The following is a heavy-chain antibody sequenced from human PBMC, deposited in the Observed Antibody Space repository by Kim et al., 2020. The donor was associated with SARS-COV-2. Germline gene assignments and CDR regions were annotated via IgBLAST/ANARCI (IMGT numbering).Heavy chain of an antibody. V-gene: IGHV4-34*01. CDR2: INHSGST. J-gene: IGHJ3*02. D-gene: IGHD2-21*02. CDR3: ARTLRGGNSKTGAFDI. CDR1: GGSFSGYY. Sequence: SETLSLTCAVYGGSFSGYYWSWIRQPPGKGLEWIGEINHSGSTNYNPSLKSRVTISVDTSKNQFSLKLSSVTAADTAVYYCARTLRGGNSKTGAFDIWGQGTMVTVSS.